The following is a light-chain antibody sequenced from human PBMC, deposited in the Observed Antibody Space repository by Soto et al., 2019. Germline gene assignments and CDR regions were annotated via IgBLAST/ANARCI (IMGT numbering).Light chain of an antibody. J-gene: IGLJ1*01. CDR3: TSSTSTSPYV. Sequence: QSALTQPASVSGPPGQSITISCTGTSSDVGAYNYVSWYQHHPGKAPRLVIYDVTNRPSGISDRFSGSKSGNTASLTISGLLAEDEDDYYCTSSTSTSPYVFGTGTKLTVL. V-gene: IGLV2-14*01. CDR1: SSDVGAYNY. CDR2: DVT.